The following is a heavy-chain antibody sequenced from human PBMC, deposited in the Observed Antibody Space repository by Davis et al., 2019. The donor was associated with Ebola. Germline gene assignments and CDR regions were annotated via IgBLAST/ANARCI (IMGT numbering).Heavy chain of an antibody. CDR3: ARERTGLWCVELFYYYGMDV. D-gene: IGHD3-10*01. CDR2: FNWNGVST. CDR1: GSTSVDYA. V-gene: IGHV3-20*04. Sequence: GGSLRPSCPASGSTSVDYAMSWVRQAPGKGLEWVSGFNWNGVSTSYADSVKGRFTIPRDNAKNSLYLQMNRLRAEDTALYYFARERTGLWCVELFYYYGMDVWGQGTTVTVSS. J-gene: IGHJ6*02.